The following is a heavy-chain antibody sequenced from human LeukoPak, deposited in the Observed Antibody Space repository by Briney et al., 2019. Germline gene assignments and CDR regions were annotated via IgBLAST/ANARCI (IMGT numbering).Heavy chain of an antibody. Sequence: ASVKVSCKVSGYTLTELSMHWVRQAPGKGLEWMGGFDPEDGETIYAQKFQGRVTMTEDTSTDTAYMELSSLRSEDTAVYYCATEGLGFGWFDPWGQGTLVTVSS. J-gene: IGHJ5*02. CDR1: GYTLTELS. CDR3: ATEGLGFGWFDP. D-gene: IGHD3-3*01. V-gene: IGHV1-24*01. CDR2: FDPEDGET.